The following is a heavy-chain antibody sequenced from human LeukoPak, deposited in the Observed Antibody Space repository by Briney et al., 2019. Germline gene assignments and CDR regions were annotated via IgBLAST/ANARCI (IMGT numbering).Heavy chain of an antibody. J-gene: IGHJ3*02. V-gene: IGHV3-30-3*01. Sequence: PGRSLRLSCAASGFTFSSYAMHWVRQAPGKGLEWVAVISYDGSNKYYADSVKGRFTISRDNSKNTLHLQMNSLRAEDTAVYYCARVDDLDAFDIWGQGTMVTVSS. CDR1: GFTFSSYA. CDR2: ISYDGSNK. CDR3: ARVDDLDAFDI.